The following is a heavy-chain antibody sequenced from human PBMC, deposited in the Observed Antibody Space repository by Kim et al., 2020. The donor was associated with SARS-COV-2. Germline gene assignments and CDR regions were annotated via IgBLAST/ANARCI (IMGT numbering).Heavy chain of an antibody. CDR2: INTGNGNT. D-gene: IGHD2-2*01. CDR1: GYSFTSSS. V-gene: IGHV1-3*04. CDR3: ARGASVPGTEPTDGGDY. J-gene: IGHJ4*02. Sequence: ASVKVSCKASGYSFTSSSMHWVRQAPGQSLEWMGWINTGNGNTRYSQKLEGRVTITRDTSASTVYMELRSVTSEDTAVYYCARGASVPGTEPTDGGDYWGRGTRVIVSS.